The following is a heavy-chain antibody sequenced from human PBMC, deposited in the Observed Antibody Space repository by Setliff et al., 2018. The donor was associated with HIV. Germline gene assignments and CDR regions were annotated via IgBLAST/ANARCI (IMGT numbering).Heavy chain of an antibody. Sequence: GEPLKISCQGSGYSFTSYWIGWVRQMPGKGLAWMGIIYPGDSDTRYSRSFQGQVTISADKSISTAYLQWSSLKASDTSMYYCATQVPAAIGAFDIWGQGTMVTVSS. J-gene: IGHJ3*02. CDR1: GYSFTSYW. CDR3: ATQVPAAIGAFDI. V-gene: IGHV5-51*01. D-gene: IGHD2-2*02. CDR2: IYPGDSDT.